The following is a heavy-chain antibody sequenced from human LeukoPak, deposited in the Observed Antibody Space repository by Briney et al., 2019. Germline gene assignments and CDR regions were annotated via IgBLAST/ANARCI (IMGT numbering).Heavy chain of an antibody. CDR2: IKQGGSQK. Sequence: GGSLRLSCAASGFTFSGYWMSWVRQAPGKGLEWVANIKQGGSQKYYVDSVKGRFTISRDNAKNSLYLQMNSLRAEDTAVYYCARDEKGIDYWGQGTLVTVSS. J-gene: IGHJ4*02. CDR1: GFTFSGYW. V-gene: IGHV3-7*01. CDR3: ARDEKGIDY. D-gene: IGHD3-10*01.